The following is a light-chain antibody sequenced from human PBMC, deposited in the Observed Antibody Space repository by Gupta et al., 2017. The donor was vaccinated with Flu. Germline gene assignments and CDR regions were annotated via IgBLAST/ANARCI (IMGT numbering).Light chain of an antibody. V-gene: IGKV4-1*01. CDR3: QQYYSTPWT. CDR1: QSVLYSSNNKNY. J-gene: IGKJ1*01. Sequence: LGERATINCKSSQSVLYSSNNKNYLAWYQQKPGQPPKLLIYWASTRESGVPDRFSGSGSGTDFTLTISSLQAEDVAVYYCQQYYSTPWTFGQGTKVEIK. CDR2: WAS.